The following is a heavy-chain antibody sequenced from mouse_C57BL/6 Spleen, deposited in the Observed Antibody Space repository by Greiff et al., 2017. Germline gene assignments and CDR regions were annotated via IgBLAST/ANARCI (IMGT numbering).Heavy chain of an antibody. CDR2: IDPSDSET. CDR1: GYTFTSYW. V-gene: IGHV1-52*01. Sequence: VQLQQPGAELVRPGSSVKLSCKASGYTFTSYWMHWVKQRPIQGLEWIGNIDPSDSETHYNQKFKDKATLTVDKSSSTAYMQLSSLTSEDSAVYYCARSRTTVYFDYWGQGTTLTVSS. D-gene: IGHD1-1*01. CDR3: ARSRTTVYFDY. J-gene: IGHJ2*01.